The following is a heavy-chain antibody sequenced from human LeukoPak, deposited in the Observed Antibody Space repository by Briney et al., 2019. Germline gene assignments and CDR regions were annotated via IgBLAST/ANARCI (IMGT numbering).Heavy chain of an antibody. J-gene: IGHJ4*02. CDR3: ARDDYGGRGEFDY. D-gene: IGHD4-23*01. Sequence: GGSLRLSRAASGFTFSSYEMNWVRQAPGKGLEWVSYISSSGSTIYYADSVKGRFTISRDNAKNTLYLQMNSLRAEDTAVYYCARDDYGGRGEFDYWGQGTLVTVSS. CDR2: ISSSGSTI. V-gene: IGHV3-48*03. CDR1: GFTFSSYE.